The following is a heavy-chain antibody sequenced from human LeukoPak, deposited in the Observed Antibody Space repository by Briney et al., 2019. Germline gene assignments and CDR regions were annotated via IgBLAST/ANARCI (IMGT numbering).Heavy chain of an antibody. CDR3: ARGPAAVHP. CDR1: DYALTNHF. D-gene: IGHD6-13*01. J-gene: IGHJ5*02. V-gene: IGHV4-34*12. CDR2: ILHTGRT. Sequence: SETLSLTCAVHDYALTNHFWIWIRQPPGKGLEWIGEILHTGRTHYNPSFESRVTISSDTSKNQFFLNLTSVTAADTAVYYCARGPAAVHPWGQGTLVTVSS.